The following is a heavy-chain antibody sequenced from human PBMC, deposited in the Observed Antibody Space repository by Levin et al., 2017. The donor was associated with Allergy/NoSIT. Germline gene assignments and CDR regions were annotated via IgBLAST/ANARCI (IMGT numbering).Heavy chain of an antibody. V-gene: IGHV3-11*01. CDR3: ARSPRRPDLWSGYYTN. CDR1: GLTLSDYH. J-gene: IGHJ4*02. D-gene: IGHD3-3*01. Sequence: GGSLRLSCEASGLTLSDYHMSWIRQAPGKGLEWLSYISSSGSPIYYADSVKGRFTISWDNAKTSVHLQMTSLRAEDTAVYYCARSPRRPDLWSGYYTNWGRGTLVTVSS. CDR2: ISSSGSPI.